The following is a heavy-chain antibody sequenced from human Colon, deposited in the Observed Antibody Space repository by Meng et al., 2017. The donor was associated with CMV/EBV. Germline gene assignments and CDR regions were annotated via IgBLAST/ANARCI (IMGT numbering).Heavy chain of an antibody. CDR1: LRTTGVG. CDR2: IYWNDDK. J-gene: IGHJ4*02. D-gene: IGHD3-3*02. CDR3: AHNGGLEFAPGVFDY. V-gene: IGHV2-5*01. Sequence: LRTTGVGVGWIRQPPGKALEWLAVIYWNDDKRYSPSLKSRLTITKDTSKNQVVLTVTNMDPVDAATYYCAHNGGLEFAPGVFDYWGQGTLVTVSS.